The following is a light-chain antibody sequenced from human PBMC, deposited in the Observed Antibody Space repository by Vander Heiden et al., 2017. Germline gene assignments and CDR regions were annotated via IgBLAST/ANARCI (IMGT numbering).Light chain of an antibody. CDR1: SSNIGSNY. V-gene: IGLV1-47*01. J-gene: IGLJ3*02. CDR3: AAWDDSLSVNWV. Sequence: QSVLTQPPSASGTPGQTVTIPCSGSSSNIGSNYVYWYQQLPGTAPKLLIYRNNQRPSGVPDRFSGSKSGTSASLAISGLRSEDEADYYCAAWDDSLSVNWVFGGGTKLTVL. CDR2: RNN.